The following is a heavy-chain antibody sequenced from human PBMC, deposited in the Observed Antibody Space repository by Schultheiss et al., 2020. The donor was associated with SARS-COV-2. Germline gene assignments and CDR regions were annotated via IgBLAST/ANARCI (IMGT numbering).Heavy chain of an antibody. J-gene: IGHJ6*02. CDR3: AREYYDILTGYYYYYYYGMDV. CDR2: ISYDGSNK. D-gene: IGHD3-9*01. V-gene: IGHV3-30*03. Sequence: GGSLRLSCAASGFTFSSYGMHWVRQAPGKGLEWVAVISYDGSNKYYADSVKGRFTISRDNSKNTLYLQMNSLRAEDTAVYYCAREYYDILTGYYYYYYYGMDVWGQGTTVTVSS. CDR1: GFTFSSYG.